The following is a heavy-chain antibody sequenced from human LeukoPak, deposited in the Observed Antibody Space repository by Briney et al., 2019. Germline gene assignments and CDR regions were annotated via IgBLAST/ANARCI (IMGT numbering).Heavy chain of an antibody. CDR1: GGSISNYF. V-gene: IGHV4-59*08. J-gene: IGHJ4*02. Sequence: SETLSLTCTVSGGSISNYFWSWIRQPPGEGLEWIGYVYYSGSTNDNPSLKSRVTISVETSKNQFSLNLSSVTAADTAVYYCARRAGTGGSDYFDYWGQGTLVTVSS. CDR3: ARRAGTGGSDYFDY. D-gene: IGHD3/OR15-3a*01. CDR2: VYYSGST.